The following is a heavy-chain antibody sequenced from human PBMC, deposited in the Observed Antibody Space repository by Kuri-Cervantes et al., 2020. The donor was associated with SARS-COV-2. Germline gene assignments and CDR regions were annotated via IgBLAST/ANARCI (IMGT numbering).Heavy chain of an antibody. CDR2: ISAYNGNT. Sequence: ASVKVSCKASGYTFTSYGISWVRQAPGQGLEWMGWISAYNGNTNCAQKPQGRVTMTTDTSTSTAYMELRSLRTDDTAVYYCARDHHLYPDYGSGSYGYMDVWGKGTTVTVSS. CDR3: ARDHHLYPDYGSGSYGYMDV. CDR1: GYTFTSYG. V-gene: IGHV1-18*01. J-gene: IGHJ6*03. D-gene: IGHD3-10*01.